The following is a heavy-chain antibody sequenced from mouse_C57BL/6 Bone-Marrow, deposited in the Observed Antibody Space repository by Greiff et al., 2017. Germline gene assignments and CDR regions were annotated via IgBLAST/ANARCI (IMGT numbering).Heavy chain of an antibody. CDR3: ARREDYDGGFAY. Sequence: EVKLVESGGGLVQPGGSLKLSCAASGFTFSDYGMAWVRQAPRKGPEWVAFISNLAYSIYYADTVTGRFTISRENAKNTLYLEMSSLRSEDTAMYYCARREDYDGGFAYWGQGTLVTVSA. V-gene: IGHV5-15*04. D-gene: IGHD2-4*01. CDR1: GFTFSDYG. CDR2: ISNLAYSI. J-gene: IGHJ3*01.